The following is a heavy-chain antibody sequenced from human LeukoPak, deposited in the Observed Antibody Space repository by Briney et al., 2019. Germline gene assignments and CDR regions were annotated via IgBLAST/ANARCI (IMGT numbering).Heavy chain of an antibody. D-gene: IGHD3-22*01. Sequence: GASVKVSCKASGYTFTGYYMHWVRQAPGQGLGWMGWINPNSGGTNYAQKFQDRVTMTRDTSISTAYMELSRLRSDDTAVYYCARVLLTYYFDSSGYYDYWGQGTLVTVSS. CDR3: ARVLLTYYFDSSGYYDY. CDR2: INPNSGGT. V-gene: IGHV1-2*02. J-gene: IGHJ4*02. CDR1: GYTFTGYY.